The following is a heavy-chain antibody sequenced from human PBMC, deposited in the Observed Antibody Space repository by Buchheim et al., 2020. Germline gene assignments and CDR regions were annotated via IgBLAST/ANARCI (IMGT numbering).Heavy chain of an antibody. Sequence: QVQLVESGGGVVQPGRSLRLSCAASGFTFSSYXMHWVRQAPGKGLEWVAVISDDGSNKYYADSVKGRFTXSRENSKNTQYVQMNSLRAEDTAVYYCAKIPGRGYWGQGTL. CDR1: GFTFSSYX. CDR3: AKIPGRGY. V-gene: IGHV3-30*18. J-gene: IGHJ4*02. D-gene: IGHD3-10*01. CDR2: ISDDGSNK.